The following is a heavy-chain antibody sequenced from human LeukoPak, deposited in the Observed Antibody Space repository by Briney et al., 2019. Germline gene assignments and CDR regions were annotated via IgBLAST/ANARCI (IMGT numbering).Heavy chain of an antibody. Sequence: GGSLRLSCAASGFTFSSYAMSWVRQAPGKGLEWVSAISGSGGSTYYADSVKGRFTISRGNSKNTLYLQMNSLRAEDTAVYYCANSADDIYYFDYWGQGTLVTVSS. CDR1: GFTFSSYA. D-gene: IGHD3-9*01. CDR3: ANSADDIYYFDY. CDR2: ISGSGGST. V-gene: IGHV3-23*01. J-gene: IGHJ4*02.